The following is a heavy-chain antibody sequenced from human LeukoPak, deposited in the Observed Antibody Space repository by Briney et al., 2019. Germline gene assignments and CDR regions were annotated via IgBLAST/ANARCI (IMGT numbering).Heavy chain of an antibody. CDR3: ARSVLPQLEEYYFDY. Sequence: SGTLSLTCTVSGGSVTRHFWSWIRRPPGKGLEWIGFVYHSGTTNYNPSLESRVTISIDTSKNQFSLTLTSVTAADTAVYYCARSVLPQLEEYYFDYWGQGTLITVSS. D-gene: IGHD6-6*01. V-gene: IGHV4-59*02. CDR1: GGSVTRHF. J-gene: IGHJ4*02. CDR2: VYHSGTT.